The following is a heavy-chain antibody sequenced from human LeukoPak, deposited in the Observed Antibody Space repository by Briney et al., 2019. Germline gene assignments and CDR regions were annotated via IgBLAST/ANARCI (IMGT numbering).Heavy chain of an antibody. CDR3: ARDRRLRYFDWLLSVAWFDP. CDR2: IIPIFGTA. J-gene: IGHJ5*02. Sequence: SVKVSCKASGGTFSSYAISWVRQAPGQGLEWMGGIIPIFGTANYAQKFQGRVTITADESTSTAYMELSSLRSDDTAVYYCARDRRLRYFDWLLSVAWFDPWGQGTLVTVSS. CDR1: GGTFSSYA. D-gene: IGHD3-9*01. V-gene: IGHV1-69*13.